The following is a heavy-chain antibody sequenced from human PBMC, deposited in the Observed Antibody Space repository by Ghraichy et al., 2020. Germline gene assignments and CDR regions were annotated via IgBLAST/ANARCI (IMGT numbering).Heavy chain of an antibody. J-gene: IGHJ6*02. CDR3: ARAPSSSWYSPLHYYYYYGMDV. V-gene: IGHV1-18*01. Sequence: ASVKVSCKASGYTFTSYGISWVRQAPGQGLEWMGWISAYNGNTNYAQKLQGRVTMTTDTSTSTAYMELRSLRSDDTAVYYCARAPSSSWYSPLHYYYYYGMDVWGQGTTVTVSS. D-gene: IGHD6-13*01. CDR2: ISAYNGNT. CDR1: GYTFTSYG.